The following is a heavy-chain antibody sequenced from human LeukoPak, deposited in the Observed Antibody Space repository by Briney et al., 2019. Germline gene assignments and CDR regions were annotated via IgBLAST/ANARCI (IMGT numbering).Heavy chain of an antibody. CDR1: GYTFTGYY. D-gene: IGHD4/OR15-4a*01. V-gene: IGHV1-2*02. CDR2: INPNSGGT. CDR3: ARALVLWSVYDAFDI. Sequence: GASVKVSCKASGYTFTGYYMHWVRQAPRQGLEWMGWINPNSGGTNYAQKFQGRVTMTRDTSISTAYMELSRLRSDDTAVYYCARALVLWSVYDAFDIWGQGTMVTVSS. J-gene: IGHJ3*02.